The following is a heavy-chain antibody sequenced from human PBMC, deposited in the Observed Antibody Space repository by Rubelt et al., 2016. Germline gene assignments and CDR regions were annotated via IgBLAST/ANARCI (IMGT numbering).Heavy chain of an antibody. J-gene: IGHJ4*02. D-gene: IGHD3-10*01. CDR3: ARDQGSSTGEWFDY. V-gene: IGHV3-64*01. Sequence: RQAPGKGLEYVSAINRDGGSTYYANSVKGRFTISRDNSKNTVYLQMGSLRVEDMAVYYCARDQGSSTGEWFDYWGQGTLVTVSS. CDR2: INRDGGST.